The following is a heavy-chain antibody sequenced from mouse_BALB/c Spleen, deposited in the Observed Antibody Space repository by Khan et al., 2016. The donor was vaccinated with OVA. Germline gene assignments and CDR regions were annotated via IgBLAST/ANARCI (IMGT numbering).Heavy chain of an antibody. V-gene: IGHV1-9*01. CDR3: ARVNNGSRDYFDY. Sequence: QVQLKESGAELMKPGASVKITCKAAGYTFSSYWIEWVKQRPGHGLEWIGDILPGSVSTNYNQKFKSMATFTAETSSNTAYMQLSSLTSEDSAVYYCARVNNGSRDYFDYWGQGTTLTVSS. CDR1: GYTFSSYW. J-gene: IGHJ2*01. CDR2: ILPGSVST. D-gene: IGHD1-1*01.